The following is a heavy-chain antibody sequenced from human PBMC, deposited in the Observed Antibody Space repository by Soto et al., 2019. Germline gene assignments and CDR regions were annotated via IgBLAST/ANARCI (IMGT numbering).Heavy chain of an antibody. V-gene: IGHV4-39*01. D-gene: IGHD6-13*01. CDR3: ARHAQQLDYYYYGMDV. CDR2: IYYSGST. J-gene: IGHJ6*02. CDR1: GGSISSSSYY. Sequence: SETLSLTCTVSGGSISSSSYYWGWIRQPPGKGLEWIGSIYYSGSTYYNPSFKSRVTISVDTSKNQFSLKLSSVTAADTAVYYCARHAQQLDYYYYGMDVWGQGTTVTVSS.